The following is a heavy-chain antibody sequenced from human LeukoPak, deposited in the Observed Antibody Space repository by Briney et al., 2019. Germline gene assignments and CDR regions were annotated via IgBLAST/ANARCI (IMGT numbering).Heavy chain of an antibody. CDR1: GFSLSTSGMR. Sequence: KESGPALVKPTQTLTLTCTFSGFSLSTSGMRVSWIRQPPGKALEWLARIDWDDDKFYSTSLKTRLTISKDTSKNQVVLTMTNMDPVDTVTYYCARNVATMRGWDAFDIWGQGTMVTVSS. D-gene: IGHD5-12*01. V-gene: IGHV2-70*04. J-gene: IGHJ3*02. CDR3: ARNVATMRGWDAFDI. CDR2: IDWDDDK.